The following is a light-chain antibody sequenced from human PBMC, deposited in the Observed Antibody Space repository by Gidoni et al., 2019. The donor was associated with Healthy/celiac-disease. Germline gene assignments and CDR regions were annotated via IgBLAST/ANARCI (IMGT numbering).Light chain of an antibody. CDR2: GAS. Sequence: ETVLTQSPGTLSLSPGVRATLSCSASQSVSSSNLACYQQKPGQAPRLLLYGASSRATSIPDRFSGGGSWTDFTLTISRLEPEDFAVYYCQQYGSSPMCSFXQXTKLEIK. CDR1: QSVSSSN. CDR3: QQYGSSPMCS. V-gene: IGKV3-20*01. J-gene: IGKJ2*04.